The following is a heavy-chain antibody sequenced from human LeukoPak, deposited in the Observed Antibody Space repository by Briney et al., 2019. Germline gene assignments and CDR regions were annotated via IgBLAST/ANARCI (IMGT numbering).Heavy chain of an antibody. CDR1: GYSISSDFY. CDR2: IYRDETT. V-gene: IGHV4-38-2*01. J-gene: IGHJ4*02. Sequence: PSETLSLTCAVSGYSISSDFYWGWVRPPPGKGLEWVGSIYRDETTYYNPSLKSRVTISLDTSRKQFSLNLASVTAADTAIYYCANADTEDYFDSWGQGTLVTVSS. CDR3: ANADTEDYFDS. D-gene: IGHD3-16*01.